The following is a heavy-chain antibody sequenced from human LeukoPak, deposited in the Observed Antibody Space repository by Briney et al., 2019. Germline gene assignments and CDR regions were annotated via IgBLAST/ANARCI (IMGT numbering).Heavy chain of an antibody. V-gene: IGHV3-30-3*01. CDR3: AREWELDY. Sequence: GRSLRLSCAASGFTFSSYAMHGVRQAPGKGLEWVAVISYDGSNKYYADSVKGRFTISRDNSKNTLYLQMNSLRAEDTAVYYCAREWELDYWGQGILVTVS. D-gene: IGHD1-26*01. CDR2: ISYDGSNK. CDR1: GFTFSSYA. J-gene: IGHJ4*02.